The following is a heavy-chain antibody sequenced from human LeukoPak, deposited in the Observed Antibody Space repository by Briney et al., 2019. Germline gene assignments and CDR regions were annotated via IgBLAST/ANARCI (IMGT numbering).Heavy chain of an antibody. CDR1: GYTFTGYY. V-gene: IGHV1-2*02. Sequence: SVKVSCKASGYTFTGYYMHWVRQAPGQGLEWMGGINPNSGGTNYAQKFQGRVTMTRDTSISTAYMELSGLRSDDTAVYYCATSYSSSWYYFDYWGQGTLVTVSS. D-gene: IGHD6-13*01. CDR3: ATSYSSSWYYFDY. J-gene: IGHJ4*02. CDR2: INPNSGGT.